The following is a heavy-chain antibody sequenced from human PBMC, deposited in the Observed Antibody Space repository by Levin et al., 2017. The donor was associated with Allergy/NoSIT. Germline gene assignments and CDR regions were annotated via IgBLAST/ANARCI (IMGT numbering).Heavy chain of an antibody. CDR3: VRDLEGYRGVIRFDF. CDR2: VDGHGTRI. D-gene: IGHD3-10*01. Sequence: VASVKVSCAVSGFSFSAYSMNWVRQAPGKGLEWLAYVDGHGTRIFYADSAKGRFTISRDNAQNSLYLQMNSLRAEDSGTYYCVRDLEGYRGVIRFDFWGQGTLVTVSS. CDR1: GFSFSAYS. J-gene: IGHJ4*02. V-gene: IGHV3-48*01.